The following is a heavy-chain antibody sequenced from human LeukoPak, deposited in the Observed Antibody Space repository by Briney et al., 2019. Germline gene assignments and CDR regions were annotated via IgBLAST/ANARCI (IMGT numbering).Heavy chain of an antibody. D-gene: IGHD5-18*01. Sequence: GGSLRLSCAASGFTFSSYAMSWVRQAPGKGLELVSAISGSGGYTYYADSVKGRFTISRDNSKNTLYLQINSLRAEDTAVYYCAKLSAYSYGDKGDWGQGTLVTVSS. CDR1: GFTFSSYA. J-gene: IGHJ4*02. V-gene: IGHV3-23*01. CDR3: AKLSAYSYGDKGD. CDR2: ISGSGGYT.